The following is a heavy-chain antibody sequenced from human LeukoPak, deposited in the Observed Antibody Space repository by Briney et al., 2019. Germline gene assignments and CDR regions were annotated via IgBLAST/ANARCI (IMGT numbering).Heavy chain of an antibody. CDR2: TSAYNGNT. V-gene: IGHV1-18*01. CDR1: GYTFTSYG. D-gene: IGHD3-9*01. Sequence: GASVKVSCKASGYTFTSYGISWVRQAPGQGLEWMGWTSAYNGNTNYAQKLQGRVTMTTDTSTSTAYMELRSLRSDDTAVYYCARAPTYYDILTGYYRDDAFDIWGQGTMVTVSS. J-gene: IGHJ3*02. CDR3: ARAPTYYDILTGYYRDDAFDI.